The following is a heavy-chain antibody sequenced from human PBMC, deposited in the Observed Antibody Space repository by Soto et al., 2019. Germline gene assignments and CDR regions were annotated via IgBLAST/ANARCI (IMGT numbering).Heavy chain of an antibody. CDR3: ARTPLAAAGYYGMDV. CDR1: GGTFSSYT. CDR2: IIPILGIA. Sequence: QVQLVQSGAEVKKPGSSVKVSCKASGGTFSSYTISWVRQAPGQGLEWMGRIIPILGIANYTQKFQGRVTITADKSXTTAYMELSSLRSEDTAVYYCARTPLAAAGYYGMDVWGQGTTVTVSS. D-gene: IGHD6-13*01. J-gene: IGHJ6*02. V-gene: IGHV1-69*02.